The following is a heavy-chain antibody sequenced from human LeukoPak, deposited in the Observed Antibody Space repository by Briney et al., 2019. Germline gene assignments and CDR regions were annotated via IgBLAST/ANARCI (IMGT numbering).Heavy chain of an antibody. CDR1: GGSISSYY. D-gene: IGHD1-26*01. CDR3: AREPIVGATRGAYLDY. V-gene: IGHV4-59*12. J-gene: IGHJ4*02. CDR2: IYYSGST. Sequence: SETLSLTCTVSGGSISSYYWSWIRQPPGKGLEWIGYIYYSGSTNYNPSLKSRVTISVDTSKNQFSLKLSSVTAADTAVYYCAREPIVGATRGAYLDYWGQGTLVTVSS.